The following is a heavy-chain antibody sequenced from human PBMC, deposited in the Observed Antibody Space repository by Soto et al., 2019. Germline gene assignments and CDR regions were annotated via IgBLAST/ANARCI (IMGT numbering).Heavy chain of an antibody. Sequence: GGSLRLSCAASGFTFSSYWMHWVRQAPGKGLVWVSRINSDGSSTSYADSVKGRFTISRDNAKNTLYLQMNSLRAEDTAVYYCARGLVPAAILSAYYYYYMDVWGKGTTVTVSS. J-gene: IGHJ6*03. CDR1: GFTFSSYW. CDR2: INSDGSST. V-gene: IGHV3-74*01. CDR3: ARGLVPAAILSAYYYYYMDV. D-gene: IGHD2-2*02.